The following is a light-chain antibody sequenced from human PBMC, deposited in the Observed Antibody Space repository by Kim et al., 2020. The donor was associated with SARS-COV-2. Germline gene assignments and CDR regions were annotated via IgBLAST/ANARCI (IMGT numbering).Light chain of an antibody. CDR1: SLRSYY. J-gene: IGLJ3*02. Sequence: SSELTQDPAVSVALGQTVRITCQGDSLRSYYASWYQQRPGQAPVLVIYGKNNRPSGIPDRFSGSSSGNTASLTITGAHAEDEADYYCNSRDSSANHLAWVFGGGTQLTVL. V-gene: IGLV3-19*01. CDR2: GKN. CDR3: NSRDSSANHLAWV.